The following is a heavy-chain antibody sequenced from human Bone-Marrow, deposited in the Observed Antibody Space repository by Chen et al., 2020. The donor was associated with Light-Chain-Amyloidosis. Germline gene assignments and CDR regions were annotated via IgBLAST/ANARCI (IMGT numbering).Heavy chain of an antibody. Sequence: EVQLVESGGGLLQRGGSLRLSCAASGFAFSRYAMSWVRQAAGKGLEWVSTISGRGGSRYYGDSVKGRRTISRDKSKNALFLQMNSLRAEDTAVYYCAKDISYDDILPGYPADAFDIWGQGTMVTVSS. CDR2: ISGRGGSR. CDR1: GFAFSRYA. CDR3: AKDISYDDILPGYPADAFDI. V-gene: IGHV3-23*04. J-gene: IGHJ3*02. D-gene: IGHD3-9*01.